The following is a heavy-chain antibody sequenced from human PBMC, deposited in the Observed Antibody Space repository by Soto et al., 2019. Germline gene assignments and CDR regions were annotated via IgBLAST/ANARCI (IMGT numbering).Heavy chain of an antibody. CDR1: GFTFSSYG. V-gene: IGHV3-30*18. CDR2: ISYDGSKK. D-gene: IGHD3-22*01. J-gene: IGHJ4*02. Sequence: QVQLVESGGGVVQPGRSQRLSCAASGFTFSSYGMHWVRQAPGKGLEWVAVISYDGSKKYYVDSVKGRFTISRDNSKNTLFLQMNSLRAEDTAVYYCAKDWPMYYYDSSGLFDYWGQGTLVTVSS. CDR3: AKDWPMYYYDSSGLFDY.